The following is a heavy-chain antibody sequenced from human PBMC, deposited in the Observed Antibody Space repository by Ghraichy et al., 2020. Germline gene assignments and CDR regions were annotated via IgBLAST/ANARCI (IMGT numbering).Heavy chain of an antibody. J-gene: IGHJ6*02. CDR2: IKQDGSEK. D-gene: IGHD3-3*01. V-gene: IGHV3-7*01. CDR3: ARERRILEWLSSYYYYGMDV. CDR1: GFTFSSYW. Sequence: GGSLRLSCAASGFTFSSYWMSWVRQAPGKGLEWVANIKQDGSEKYYVDSVKGRFTISRDNAKNSLYLQMNSLRAEDTAVYYCARERRILEWLSSYYYYGMDVWGQGTTVTVSS.